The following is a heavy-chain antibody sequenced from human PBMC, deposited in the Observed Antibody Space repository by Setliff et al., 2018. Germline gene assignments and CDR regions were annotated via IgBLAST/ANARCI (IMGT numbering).Heavy chain of an antibody. CDR1: DFSVPTVYY. J-gene: IGHJ3*02. V-gene: IGHV4-38-2*02. D-gene: IGHD2-2*01. CDR2: VYYSGTT. Sequence: SETLSLTCTVSDFSVPTVYYWGWIRQPPGKGLEWIASVYYSGTTYYNPSLESRVTISVDTSKNQFSLNLNSVTAADTAVYYCARHLGYCSSISCTHSFDIWGQGTMVTVSS. CDR3: ARHLGYCSSISCTHSFDI.